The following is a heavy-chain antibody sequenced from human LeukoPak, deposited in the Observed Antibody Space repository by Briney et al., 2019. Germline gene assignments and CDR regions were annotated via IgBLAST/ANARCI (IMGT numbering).Heavy chain of an antibody. J-gene: IGHJ4*02. CDR1: GFTFSSYG. Sequence: GGSLRLSCAASGFTFSSYGMHWVRQAPGKGLEWVAVISTDGSEIYYGDSVKGRFTISRDNSKNTLYLQVNSLRAEDTAVYYCAKDRRIAVAGPLDYWGQGTPVTVSS. CDR2: ISTDGSEI. CDR3: AKDRRIAVAGPLDY. D-gene: IGHD6-19*01. V-gene: IGHV3-30*18.